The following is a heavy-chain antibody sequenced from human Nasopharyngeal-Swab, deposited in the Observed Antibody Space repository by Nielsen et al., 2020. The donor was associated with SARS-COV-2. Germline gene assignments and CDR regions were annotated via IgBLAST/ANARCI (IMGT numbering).Heavy chain of an antibody. Sequence: SETLSLTCTVSGGSISSSSYYWGWIRQPPGKGLEWIGSIYFSGSTYYNPSLKSRVTISVDTSKNQISLQLNSVTPEDTAVYYCARDRGYYYMDVWGKGTTVTVSS. J-gene: IGHJ6*03. CDR3: ARDRGYYYMDV. CDR1: GGSISSSSYY. CDR2: IYFSGST. D-gene: IGHD3-10*01. V-gene: IGHV4-39*07.